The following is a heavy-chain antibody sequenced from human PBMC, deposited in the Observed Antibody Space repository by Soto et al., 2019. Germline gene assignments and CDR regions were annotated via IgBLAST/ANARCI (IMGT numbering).Heavy chain of an antibody. J-gene: IGHJ4*02. Sequence: QVHLVESGGGVVQPGRSLRLSCAASGFSFSSHGMHWVRQAPGKGLEWVAVISDDGANTYYADSVRGRFTISRVKSEKTLFLQMNNLRSEDTAVYYCAKAGTPSSWRPLDSWGQGTRVTVSS. D-gene: IGHD3-10*01. CDR1: GFSFSSHG. V-gene: IGHV3-30*18. CDR2: ISDDGANT. CDR3: AKAGTPSSWRPLDS.